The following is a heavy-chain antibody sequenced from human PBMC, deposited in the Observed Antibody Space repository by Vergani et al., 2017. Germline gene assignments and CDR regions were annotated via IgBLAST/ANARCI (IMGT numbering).Heavy chain of an antibody. V-gene: IGHV4-38-2*01. J-gene: IGHJ2*01. CDR1: GYSIGSGFY. Sequence: QVRLEESGPGLVKPSETLYLTCPVSGYSIGSGFYWAWIRQSPGEVLQWLTSIHNRGKTYHNASLKSRVSVSLDTSKNRFSLNLTSLTATDTAVYYCARSQGDYWYFDLLGPGSLVTVSS. CDR3: ARSQGDYWYFDL. D-gene: IGHD2-21*01. CDR2: IHNRGKT.